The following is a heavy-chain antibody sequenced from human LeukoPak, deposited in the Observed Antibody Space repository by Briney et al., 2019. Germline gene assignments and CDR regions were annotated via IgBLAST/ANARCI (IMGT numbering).Heavy chain of an antibody. D-gene: IGHD4-17*01. J-gene: IGHJ4*02. CDR2: ISSSGSTI. CDR1: GFTFSSYE. Sequence: GGSLRLSCAASGFTFSSYEMNWVRQAPGKGLEWVSYISSSGSTIYYADSVKGRFTISRDNSKNTLYLQMNSLRAEDTAVYYCAKDVSRRTTVDYWGQGTLVTVSS. CDR3: AKDVSRRTTVDY. V-gene: IGHV3-48*03.